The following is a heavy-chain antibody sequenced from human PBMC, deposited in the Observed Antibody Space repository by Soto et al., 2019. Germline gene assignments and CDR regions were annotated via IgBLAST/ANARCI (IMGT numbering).Heavy chain of an antibody. J-gene: IGHJ6*02. CDR1: GYTFTNYG. Sequence: QVQLVQSGAEVKKPGASVTVSCKASGYTFTNYGFSWVRQVPGQGLEWMGWISGYNGNTKYAEKFQNRVTMTTDTSTNTAHMELRRLRSDDTAVYYFAREGQAPYYYYGMDVWGQGTAVTVSS. V-gene: IGHV1-18*01. CDR3: AREGQAPYYYYGMDV. CDR2: ISGYNGNT.